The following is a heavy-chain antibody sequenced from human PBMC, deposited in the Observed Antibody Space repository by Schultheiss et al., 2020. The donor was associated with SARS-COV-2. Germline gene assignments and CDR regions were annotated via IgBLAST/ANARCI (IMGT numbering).Heavy chain of an antibody. CDR2: ISYDGSNK. CDR3: ARVSSSSWYNYFQH. D-gene: IGHD6-13*01. CDR1: GFTFSSYG. V-gene: IGHV3-30*03. J-gene: IGHJ1*01. Sequence: GGSLRLSCAASGFTFSSYGMHWVRQAPGKGLEWVALISYDGSNKYYADSVKGRFTISRDNSKNTLYLQMNSLRAEDTAVYYCARVSSSSWYNYFQHWGQGTLVTV.